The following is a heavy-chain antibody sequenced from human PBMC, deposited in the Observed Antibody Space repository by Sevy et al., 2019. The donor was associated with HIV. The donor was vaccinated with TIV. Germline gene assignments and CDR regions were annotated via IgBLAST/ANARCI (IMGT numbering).Heavy chain of an antibody. D-gene: IGHD3-10*01. J-gene: IGHJ4*02. CDR2: INSDGTTT. CDR1: GFNFASYW. Sequence: GGSLRLSCAASGFNFASYWMHWVRQSPGKALVWVSRINSDGTTTKYADSVRGRFTMSRDNAKSTLFLQINSLRPEDTAVYYCARGGILYFGAIDNWGQGTLVTVSS. CDR3: ARGGILYFGAIDN. V-gene: IGHV3-74*01.